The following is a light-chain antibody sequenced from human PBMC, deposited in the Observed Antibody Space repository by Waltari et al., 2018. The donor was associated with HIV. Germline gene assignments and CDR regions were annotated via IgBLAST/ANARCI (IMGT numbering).Light chain of an antibody. CDR3: QVWERSSAQVI. J-gene: IGLJ2*01. CDR2: FDL. V-gene: IGLV3-21*01. CDR1: NIESKS. Sequence: SYELTQPHSVSVAPGQTAMITCGGNNIESKSVQWYQQKPGQAPVLVIYFDLDRPSGIPGRFAGAVSGNTATLTISRVDAGDEADYYCQVWERSSAQVIFGGGTKLAVL.